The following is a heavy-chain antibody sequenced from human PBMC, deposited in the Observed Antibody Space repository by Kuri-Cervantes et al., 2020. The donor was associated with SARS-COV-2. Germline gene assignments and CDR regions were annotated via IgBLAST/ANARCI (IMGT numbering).Heavy chain of an antibody. CDR3: ASGLAVAVPFDY. J-gene: IGHJ4*02. D-gene: IGHD6-19*01. CDR2: IYYSGST. Sequence: SETLSLTCTVSGGSISSYYWSWIRQPAGKGLEWIGRIYYSGSTYYNPSLKSRVTISVDTSKNQFSLKLSSVTAADTAVYYCASGLAVAVPFDYWGQGTLVTVSS. CDR1: GGSISSYY. V-gene: IGHV4-59*05.